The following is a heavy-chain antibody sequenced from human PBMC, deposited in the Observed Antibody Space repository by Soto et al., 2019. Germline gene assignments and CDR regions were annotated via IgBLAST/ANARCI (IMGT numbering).Heavy chain of an antibody. CDR1: GFTFDDYA. V-gene: IGHV3-9*01. Sequence: EVQLVESGGGLVQPGRSLRLSCAASGFTFDDYAMHWVRQAPGKGLEWVSGISWNSGSIGYADSVKGRFTISRDNAKNSLYLQMNSLRAEDTALYYCAKDMASDFGVVYWFDPWGQGTLVTVSS. D-gene: IGHD3-3*01. J-gene: IGHJ5*02. CDR2: ISWNSGSI. CDR3: AKDMASDFGVVYWFDP.